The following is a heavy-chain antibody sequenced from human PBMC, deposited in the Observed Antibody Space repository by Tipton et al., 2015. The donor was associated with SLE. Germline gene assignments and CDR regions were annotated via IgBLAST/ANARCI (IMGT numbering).Heavy chain of an antibody. Sequence: GSLRLSCEASGFIFSDYYVSWIRQATGKGLEWISYISNSGYTVYYAGSVKGRFTLSRDNAKNSLYLQMNRLRTEDTAVYFGTGELSNGCKCPFCFVGLGTSGQGTLVT. D-gene: IGHD2-21*01. V-gene: IGHV3-11*01. CDR2: ISNSGYTV. CDR3: TGELSNGCKCPFCFVGLGT. CDR1: GFIFSDYY. J-gene: IGHJ5*02.